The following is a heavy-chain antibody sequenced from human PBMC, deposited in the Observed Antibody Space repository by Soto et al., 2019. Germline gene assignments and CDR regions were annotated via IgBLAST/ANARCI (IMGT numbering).Heavy chain of an antibody. J-gene: IGHJ1*01. V-gene: IGHV3-30*18. CDR1: VFTFSSYG. CDR3: AKVEMATMRAAYFQH. Sequence: QVQLVESGGDVVQPGGSLRLSCAAAVFTFSSYGMHWVRQSPGKGLEWVAVISYDGSNKYYADSVKGRFTISRDNSKNTLYLPMHSMRAEDTAVYYCAKVEMATMRAAYFQHGGQCTLVTVSS. D-gene: IGHD5-12*01. CDR2: ISYDGSNK.